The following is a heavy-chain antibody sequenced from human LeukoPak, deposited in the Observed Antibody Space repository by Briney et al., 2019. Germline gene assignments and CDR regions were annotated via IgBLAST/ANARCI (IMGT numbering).Heavy chain of an antibody. CDR3: ARGGLSTALDY. Sequence: ASLKVSCTASGGTFSSYAISWVRQAPGQGLEWMGGIIPIFGTANYAQNFQGRVTITADKSTSTAYMELSSLRSEDTAVYYCARGGLSTALDYWGQGTLGTVSS. V-gene: IGHV1-69*06. CDR1: GGTFSSYA. J-gene: IGHJ4*02. D-gene: IGHD1-1*01. CDR2: IIPIFGTA.